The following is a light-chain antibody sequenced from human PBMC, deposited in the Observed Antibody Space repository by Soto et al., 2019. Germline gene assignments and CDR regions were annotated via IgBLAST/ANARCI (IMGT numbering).Light chain of an antibody. Sequence: EVVLTQSPGTLSLSPRERATLSCRASQSVSKNYLAWYQHKPGQAPRRLIYGASNRAHGIPDRFSGRGSGPACAPALRRLEREDFATSSCQQYAASPRTFGQGTLVEVK. J-gene: IGKJ1*01. CDR1: QSVSKNY. CDR2: GAS. CDR3: QQYAASPRT. V-gene: IGKV3-20*01.